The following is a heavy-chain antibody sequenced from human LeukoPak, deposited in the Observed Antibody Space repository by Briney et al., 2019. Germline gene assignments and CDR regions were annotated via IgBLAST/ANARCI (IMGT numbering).Heavy chain of an antibody. Sequence: GASVKVSCKASGYTFTSYYMHWVRQAPGQGLEWMGWISAYNGNTNYAQKLQGRVTMTTDTSTSTAYMELRSLRSDDTAVYYCARDLPVYGDYGPDYWGQGTLVTVSS. J-gene: IGHJ4*02. CDR2: ISAYNGNT. CDR3: ARDLPVYGDYGPDY. CDR1: GYTFTSYY. V-gene: IGHV1-18*04. D-gene: IGHD4-17*01.